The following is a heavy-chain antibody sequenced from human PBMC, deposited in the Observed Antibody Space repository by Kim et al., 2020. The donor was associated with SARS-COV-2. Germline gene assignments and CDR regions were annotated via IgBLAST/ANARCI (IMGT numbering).Heavy chain of an antibody. J-gene: IGHJ4*02. Sequence: GGSLRLSCAASGFTFSSYAMHWVRQAPGKGLEWVAVISYDGSNKYYADSVKGRFTVSRDNSKNTLYLQMSSLRAEDTAVYYCARGLTYYYDNSGYYAMDYWGQGTLVTVSS. CDR1: GFTFSSYA. D-gene: IGHD3-22*01. CDR3: ARGLTYYYDNSGYYAMDY. V-gene: IGHV3-30-3*01. CDR2: ISYDGSNK.